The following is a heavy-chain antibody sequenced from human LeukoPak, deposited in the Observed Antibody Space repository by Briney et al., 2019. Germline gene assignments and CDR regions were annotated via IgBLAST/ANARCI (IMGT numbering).Heavy chain of an antibody. CDR2: IYYSGST. V-gene: IGHV4-31*03. Sequence: PSETLSLTCTVSGGSISSGGYYWSWIRQHPGKGXXWIGYIYYSGSTYYNPSLKSRVTISVDTSKNQFSLKLSSVTAADTAVYYCARRGGSGSYYFYWGQGTLVTVSS. J-gene: IGHJ4*02. CDR3: ARRGGSGSYYFY. D-gene: IGHD3-10*01. CDR1: GGSISSGGYY.